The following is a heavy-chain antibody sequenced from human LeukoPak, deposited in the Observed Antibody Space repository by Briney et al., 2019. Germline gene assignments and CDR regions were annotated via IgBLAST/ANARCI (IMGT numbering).Heavy chain of an antibody. CDR2: IDYHGNT. CDR1: GGSIGTLY. CDR3: ATASGRSFWLDP. D-gene: IGHD2-15*01. Sequence: NASEXLSLTCIVSGGSIGTLYWNWIRQVPGKGLEWIGFIDYHGNTNYNPSLKSRVTMSVDTSVDQVSLRLTSVTAADTAIYFCATASGRSFWLDPWGQGRLVTVSS. J-gene: IGHJ5*02. V-gene: IGHV4-59*11.